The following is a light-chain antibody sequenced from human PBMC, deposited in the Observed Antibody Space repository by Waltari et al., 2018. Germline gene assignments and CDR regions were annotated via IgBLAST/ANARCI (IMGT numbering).Light chain of an antibody. J-gene: IGLJ2*01. Sequence: QSVLTQPPSVSGAPGQRVSISCTGSGSNLGAGYDVHWYQQHPGKGPKLLIYGTSTRPPGVPDRFFGSQSGTSASLAITALQAEDEAEYYCQSYDTSLSVVFGGGTKLTVL. CDR3: QSYDTSLSVV. CDR1: GSNLGAGYD. CDR2: GTS. V-gene: IGLV1-40*01.